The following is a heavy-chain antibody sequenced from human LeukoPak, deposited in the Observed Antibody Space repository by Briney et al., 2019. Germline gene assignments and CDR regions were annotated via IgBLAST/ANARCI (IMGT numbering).Heavy chain of an antibody. Sequence: GASVKVSCEASGGTFSSYAISWVRQAPGQGLEWMGGIIPIFGTASYAQKFQGRVTITTDESTSTAYMELSSLRSEDTAVYYCARAVRFVVVPAHAFDIWGQGTMVTVSS. V-gene: IGHV1-69*05. D-gene: IGHD2-2*01. CDR3: ARAVRFVVVPAHAFDI. J-gene: IGHJ3*02. CDR1: GGTFSSYA. CDR2: IIPIFGTA.